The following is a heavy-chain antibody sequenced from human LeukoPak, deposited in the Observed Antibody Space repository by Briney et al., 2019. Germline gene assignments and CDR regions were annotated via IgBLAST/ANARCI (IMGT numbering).Heavy chain of an antibody. CDR3: AREDYYDSSGYLDY. D-gene: IGHD3-22*01. V-gene: IGHV4-39*07. CDR1: GGSISSSSYY. CDR2: IDYSGGI. J-gene: IGHJ4*02. Sequence: MTSETLSLTCTVSGGSISSSSYYWGWIRQPPGKGLEWIASIDYSGGIYHNPSLKSRVTISVDTSKNQFSLKLFSVTAADTAVYYCAREDYYDSSGYLDYWGQGTLVTVSS.